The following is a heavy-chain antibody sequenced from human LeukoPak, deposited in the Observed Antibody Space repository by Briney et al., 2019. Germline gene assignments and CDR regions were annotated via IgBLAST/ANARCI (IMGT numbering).Heavy chain of an antibody. D-gene: IGHD3-22*01. Sequence: PSETLSLTCTVSGGSISSSSYYWGWIRQPPGKGLEWIATIYYSGTTYYNPSLKSRVTISVDTSKNQFSLKLSSVTAADTAVYYCARGRYYYDSSGFSQAGAFDIWGQGTMVTVSS. V-gene: IGHV4-39*07. CDR2: IYYSGTT. CDR3: ARGRYYYDSSGFSQAGAFDI. CDR1: GGSISSSSYY. J-gene: IGHJ3*02.